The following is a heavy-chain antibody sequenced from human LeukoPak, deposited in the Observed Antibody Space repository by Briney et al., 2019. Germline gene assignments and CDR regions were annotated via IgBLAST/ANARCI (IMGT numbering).Heavy chain of an antibody. D-gene: IGHD3-22*01. CDR2: INPNSGGT. CDR1: GYTFTGYY. CDR3: ARGGDDSSGYYYVPAEYFQH. J-gene: IGHJ1*01. V-gene: IGHV1-2*02. Sequence: EASVKASCKASGYTFTGYYMHWVRQAPGQGLEWMGWINPNSGGTNYAQKFQGRVTMTRDTSISTAYMELRSLRSDDTAVYYCARGGDDSSGYYYVPAEYFQHWGQGTLVTVSS.